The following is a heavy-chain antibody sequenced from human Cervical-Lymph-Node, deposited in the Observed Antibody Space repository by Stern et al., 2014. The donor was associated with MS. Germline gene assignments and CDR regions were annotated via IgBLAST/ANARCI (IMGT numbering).Heavy chain of an antibody. CDR1: GGTFSSYA. D-gene: IGHD1-20*01. CDR2: IIPIFGTA. CDR3: ARDPDNWNYMDV. J-gene: IGHJ6*03. Sequence: VQLVESGAEVKKPGSSGKVSCKASGGTFSSYAISWVRQAPGQGLEWMGGIIPIFGTANYAQKFQGRVTITADESTSTAYMELSSLRSEDTAVYYCARDPDNWNYMDVWGQGTTVTVSS. V-gene: IGHV1-69*01.